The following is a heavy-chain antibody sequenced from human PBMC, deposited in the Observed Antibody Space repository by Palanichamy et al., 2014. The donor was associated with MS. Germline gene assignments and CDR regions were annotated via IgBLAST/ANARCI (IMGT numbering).Heavy chain of an antibody. Sequence: QVHLVQSGAEAKEPGASVKVSCKTSGYTFTSYVMHWVRQAPGQRLEWMGWINAGNGNTKYSQNFQGRVTFIRDTSASTAYMELSSLRSEDTAVYYCARDSCRGGGCYTPNFDYWGQGTLVTVSS. V-gene: IGHV1-3*01. CDR2: INAGNGNT. D-gene: IGHD2-21*01. CDR1: GYTFTSYV. CDR3: ARDSCRGGGCYTPNFDY. J-gene: IGHJ4*02.